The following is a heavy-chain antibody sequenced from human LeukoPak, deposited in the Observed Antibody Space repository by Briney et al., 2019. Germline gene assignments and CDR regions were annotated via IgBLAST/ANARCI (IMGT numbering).Heavy chain of an antibody. V-gene: IGHV3-11*05. CDR3: ARGSAGWFDP. J-gene: IGHJ5*02. Sequence: GALRLSCAASGFTFSDSYMSWIRQAAGKGLEWVSYISSTSSHTNYADSVKGRFTISRDNAKKSLYLQMNSLRAEDTAVYYCARGSAGWFDPWGQGTLVTVSS. CDR2: ISSTSSHT. CDR1: GFTFSDSY.